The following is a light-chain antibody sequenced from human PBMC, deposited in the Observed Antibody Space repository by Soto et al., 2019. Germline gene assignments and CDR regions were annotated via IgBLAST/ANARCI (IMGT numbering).Light chain of an antibody. CDR1: QDINDY. V-gene: IGKV1-27*01. J-gene: IGKJ3*01. CDR3: QKYNSASFT. CDR2: PAS. Sequence: DIQMTQSPSSLSASVGDRVTITCRASQDINDYLVWYQQKPGKVPKLLIYPASTLQSGVPSRFSGSGSGTDFTLSISSLQPEDVATYYCQKYNSASFTFGPGTKVEI.